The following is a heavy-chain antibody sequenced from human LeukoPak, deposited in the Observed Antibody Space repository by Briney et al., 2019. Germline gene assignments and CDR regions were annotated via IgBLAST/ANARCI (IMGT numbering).Heavy chain of an antibody. CDR1: GFTFSSYA. CDR2: IIGSGGST. CDR3: AKDLVFGLPSDAFDI. D-gene: IGHD3/OR15-3a*01. V-gene: IGHV3-23*01. Sequence: GGSLRLSCAASGFTFSSYAMSWLRQAPGKGLEWVSSIIGSGGSTYYVDSVKGRLTISRDYFKDTLYLQINSLRAEDTAVYYCAKDLVFGLPSDAFDIWGQGTMVIVS. J-gene: IGHJ3*02.